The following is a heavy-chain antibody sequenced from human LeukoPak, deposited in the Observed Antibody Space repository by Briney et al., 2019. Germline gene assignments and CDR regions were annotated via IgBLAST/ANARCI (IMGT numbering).Heavy chain of an antibody. CDR2: IYYSGSI. Sequence: PSETLSLTCAVYGVSFSGYYWSWIRQPPGKGLEWIGDIYYSGSIKYNPSLKSRVTMSVDTSKNQFSLKLSSVTAADTAIYYCARENPSGYYNRPIDYWGQGTLVTVSS. D-gene: IGHD3-22*01. J-gene: IGHJ4*02. CDR1: GVSFSGYY. V-gene: IGHV4-59*01. CDR3: ARENPSGYYNRPIDY.